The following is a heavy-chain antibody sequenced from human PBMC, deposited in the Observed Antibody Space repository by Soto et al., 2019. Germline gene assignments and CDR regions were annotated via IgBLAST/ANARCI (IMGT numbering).Heavy chain of an antibody. D-gene: IGHD1-26*01. CDR3: AKGFGNYWAFDY. J-gene: IGHJ4*02. CDR1: GFSIISYY. V-gene: IGHV4-59*01. Sequence: PSETLSLTCPFSGFSIISYYWSWIRQPPGKGLEWIGYIYDSGSTSYNPSLKSRVTISVDTSKNTLYLQMNSLRAEDTAVYYCAKGFGNYWAFDYWGQGTLVTVSS. CDR2: IYDSGST.